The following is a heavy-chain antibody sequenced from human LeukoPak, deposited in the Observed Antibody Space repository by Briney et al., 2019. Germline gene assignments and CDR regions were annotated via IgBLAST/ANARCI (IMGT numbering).Heavy chain of an antibody. J-gene: IGHJ6*02. Sequence: GASVKVSCKASGYTFTSYGISWVRQAPGQGLEWMGWISAYNGNTNYAQKLQGRVTMTTDTSTSTAYMELRSLRSDDTAVYYCARRRYYYGSGDYYGMDVWGQGTTVTVSS. CDR3: ARRRYYYGSGDYYGMDV. CDR1: GYTFTSYG. CDR2: ISAYNGNT. V-gene: IGHV1-18*01. D-gene: IGHD3-10*01.